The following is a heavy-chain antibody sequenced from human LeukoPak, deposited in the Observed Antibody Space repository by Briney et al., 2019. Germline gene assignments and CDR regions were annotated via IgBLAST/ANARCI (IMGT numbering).Heavy chain of an antibody. D-gene: IGHD2-8*01. J-gene: IGHJ4*02. Sequence: GGSLRLSCAASGFTFSNAWMSWVRQAPGKGLEWVGRIKSKTDGGTTDYAAPVKGRFTISRDDSKNTLYLQMNSPKTEDTAVYYCTTDEPSMGFDYWGQGTLVTVSS. CDR3: TTDEPSMGFDY. CDR1: GFTFSNAW. V-gene: IGHV3-15*01. CDR2: IKSKTDGGTT.